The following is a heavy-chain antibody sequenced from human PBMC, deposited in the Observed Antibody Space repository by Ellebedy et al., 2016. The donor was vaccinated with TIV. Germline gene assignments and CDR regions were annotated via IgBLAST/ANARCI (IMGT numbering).Heavy chain of an antibody. V-gene: IGHV3-74*01. Sequence: GGSLRLSCAASGSTFSSYWIHWVRQVPGKGLVWVSRITSDGSSPTYADPVKGRFSISRDNAKNTVYLQMNSLRAEDTAVYYCAKTGQLDSWGQGTLVTVSS. J-gene: IGHJ4*02. CDR2: ITSDGSSP. D-gene: IGHD6-13*01. CDR3: AKTGQLDS. CDR1: GSTFSSYW.